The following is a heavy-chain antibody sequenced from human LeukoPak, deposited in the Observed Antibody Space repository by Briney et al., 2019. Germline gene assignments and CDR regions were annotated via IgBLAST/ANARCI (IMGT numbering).Heavy chain of an antibody. J-gene: IGHJ3*02. CDR2: MNPNSGNT. V-gene: IGHV1-8*01. D-gene: IGHD6-13*01. CDR1: GYTFTSYD. CDR3: ATGYSSSWTGGGAFDI. Sequence: ASVKVSCKASGYTFTSYDINWVRQATGQGLEWMGWMNPNSGNTGYAQKFQGRVTMTEDTSTDTAYMELSSLRSEDTAVYYCATGYSSSWTGGGAFDIWGQGTMVTVSS.